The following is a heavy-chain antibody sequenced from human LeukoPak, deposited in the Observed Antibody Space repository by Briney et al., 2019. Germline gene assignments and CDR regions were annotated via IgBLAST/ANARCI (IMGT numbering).Heavy chain of an antibody. CDR2: FDDRNGAAST. CDR1: GFHFSDYS. D-gene: IGHD1-26*01. Sequence: GGSLRLSCEVSGFHFSDYSMNWVRQAPGKGLEWISYFDDRNGAASTSYADSVKGRFIISRDAAKNSLFLQMNSLTAEDTAVYYCARDDKWGFGYWGQGTLVTVSS. J-gene: IGHJ4*02. V-gene: IGHV3-48*04. CDR3: ARDDKWGFGY.